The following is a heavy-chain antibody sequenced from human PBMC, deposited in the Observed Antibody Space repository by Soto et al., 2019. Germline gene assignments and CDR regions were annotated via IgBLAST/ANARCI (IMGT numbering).Heavy chain of an antibody. CDR3: ASAKVVIYFYGMDA. V-gene: IGHV4-30-4*01. Sequence: SETLSLTCTVSGGSISSGDYYWIWLRQPPGQGLEGVVYIYCSRSNYYNPSIKSRVTISVDTSKNPFSLKLSSVTAADAAVYYCASAKVVIYFYGMDAWGQGTLVTVSS. CDR2: IYCSRSN. D-gene: IGHD2-15*01. CDR1: GGSISSGDYY. J-gene: IGHJ6*02.